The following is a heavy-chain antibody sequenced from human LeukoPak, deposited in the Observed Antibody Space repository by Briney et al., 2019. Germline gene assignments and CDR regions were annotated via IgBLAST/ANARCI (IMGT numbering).Heavy chain of an antibody. CDR1: GFTFDDYA. CDR2: ISGDGGST. J-gene: IGHJ6*02. Sequence: PGGSLRLSFAASGFTFDDYAMHWVRHAPGKGLEWVSLISGDGGSTYYADSVKGRFTIYRDNSKNSLYLQMNRLRTEDTALYYCAKDPSSGSYQKGDYYYYYGMDVWGQGTTVTVSS. CDR3: AKDPSSGSYQKGDYYYYYGMDV. D-gene: IGHD3-10*01. V-gene: IGHV3-43*02.